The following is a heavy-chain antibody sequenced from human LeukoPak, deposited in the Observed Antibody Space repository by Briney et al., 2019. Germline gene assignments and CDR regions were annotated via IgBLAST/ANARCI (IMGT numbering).Heavy chain of an antibody. CDR1: GYDFIGYY. D-gene: IGHD4-11*01. V-gene: IGHV1-2*02. J-gene: IGHJ4*02. CDR2: INPNSGGT. Sequence: ASVKVPCKASGYDFIGYYMHWVRQAPGQGLEWMGWINPNSGGTNYAQKFQGRVTMTRDKSTSTVYMELSSLRSEDTAVYYCARSRDYSNAGSFGYWGQGTLVTVSS. CDR3: ARSRDYSNAGSFGY.